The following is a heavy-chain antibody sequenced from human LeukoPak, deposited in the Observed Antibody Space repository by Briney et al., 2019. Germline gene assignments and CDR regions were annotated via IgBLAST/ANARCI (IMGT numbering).Heavy chain of an antibody. CDR1: GDPFRSYY. CDR3: ARGRNLEWLLKHLDS. CDR2: IYYSGST. Sequence: MSSETLSLTCTVSGDPFRSYYWSWIRQPPPKGLEWIGYIYYSGSTNYNPSLKSRVTISVDTSKNQFSLKLNSVTAADTAVYYCARGRNLEWLLKHLDSWGQGTLVTVSS. V-gene: IGHV4-59*01. J-gene: IGHJ4*02. D-gene: IGHD3-3*01.